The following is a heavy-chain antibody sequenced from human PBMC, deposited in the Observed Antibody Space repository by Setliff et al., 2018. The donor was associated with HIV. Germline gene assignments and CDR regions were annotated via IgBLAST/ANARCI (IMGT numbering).Heavy chain of an antibody. Sequence: KPSETLSLTCSVSGGSFSGYYWSWIRQPPGKGLEWIGYIYIYNSGSTNYNPSLTSRVTISADTSRNQFSLKLTSVTAADTAIYYCARGVNFDYWGQGTQVTAS. J-gene: IGHJ4*02. CDR1: GGSFSGYY. D-gene: IGHD3-3*01. CDR2: IYIYNSGST. V-gene: IGHV4-59*01. CDR3: ARGVNFDY.